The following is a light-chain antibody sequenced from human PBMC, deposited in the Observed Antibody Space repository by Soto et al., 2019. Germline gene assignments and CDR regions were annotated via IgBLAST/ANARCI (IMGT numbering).Light chain of an antibody. CDR3: QQYGSSGT. CDR2: DAS. V-gene: IGKV3D-15*01. CDR1: QSVSSN. Sequence: EIMMTQSPATLSLSPGERATLYCRASQSVSSNLAWYQQKPGQAPRLLIYDASNRATGIPARFSGSGSGTDFTLTISSLQSEDFAVYYCQQYGSSGTFGQGTKVDIK. J-gene: IGKJ1*01.